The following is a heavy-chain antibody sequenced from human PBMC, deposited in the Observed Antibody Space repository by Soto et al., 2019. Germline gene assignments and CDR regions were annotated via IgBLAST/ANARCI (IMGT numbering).Heavy chain of an antibody. CDR1: GFTFSNYA. Sequence: EVQLLESGGGLVQPGGSLRLSCAASGFTFSNYAMTWVRQAPGKGLEWVSAISASGGGTYYAGSVKGRFTFSRDNSKNTLYLQMSSLGAEDTAVYYCVRWVRACGNAFDTWGQGTMVTVSS. CDR2: ISASGGGT. D-gene: IGHD3-22*01. CDR3: VRWVRACGNAFDT. V-gene: IGHV3-23*01. J-gene: IGHJ3*02.